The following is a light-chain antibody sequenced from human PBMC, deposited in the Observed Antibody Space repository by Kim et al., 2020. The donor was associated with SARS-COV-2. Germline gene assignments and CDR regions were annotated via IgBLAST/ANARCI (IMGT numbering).Light chain of an antibody. CDR2: EAA. Sequence: PGEGAVLSCRASQTIGISLGWYKHKLGQAPRLLIYEAAIRAAGIPDRFSGGRSGTDFTLTTSSLEPEDFAIYYCQQRNNWPPAVTFGGGTKVDIK. CDR3: QQRNNWPPAVT. V-gene: IGKV3-11*01. J-gene: IGKJ4*01. CDR1: QTIGIS.